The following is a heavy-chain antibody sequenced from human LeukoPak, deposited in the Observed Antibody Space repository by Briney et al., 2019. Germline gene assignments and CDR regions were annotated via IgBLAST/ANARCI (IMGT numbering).Heavy chain of an antibody. CDR2: IRYDGSNK. J-gene: IGHJ4*02. V-gene: IGHV3-30*02. CDR3: AKDWDSSWYEAYFDY. CDR1: GFPFSSYG. D-gene: IGHD6-13*01. Sequence: GSLRLSCAASGFPFSSYGMHWVRQAPGKGLEWVAFIRYDGSNKYYADSVKGRFTISRDNSKNTLYLQMNSLRAEDTAVYYCAKDWDSSWYEAYFDYWGQGTLVTVSS.